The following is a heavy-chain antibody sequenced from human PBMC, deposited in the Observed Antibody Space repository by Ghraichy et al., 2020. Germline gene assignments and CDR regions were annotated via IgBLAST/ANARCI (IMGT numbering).Heavy chain of an antibody. Sequence: SETLSLTCAVYGGSFSGYYWSWIRQPPGKGLEWIGEINHSGSTNYNPSLKSRVTISVDTSKNQFSLKLSSVTAADTAVYYCARVKARIFNWNYGGCFDYWGQGTLVTVSS. CDR3: ARVKARIFNWNYGGCFDY. CDR1: GGSFSGYY. D-gene: IGHD1-7*01. CDR2: INHSGST. J-gene: IGHJ4*02. V-gene: IGHV4-34*01.